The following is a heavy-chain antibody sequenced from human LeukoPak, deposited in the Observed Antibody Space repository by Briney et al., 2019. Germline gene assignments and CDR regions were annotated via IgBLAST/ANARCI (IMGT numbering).Heavy chain of an antibody. J-gene: IGHJ5*02. CDR3: ARDGRGYRLYNWFDP. CDR1: EFTFSSYW. V-gene: IGHV3-7*01. CDR2: IKQDGSEK. Sequence: GALRLSCAASEFTFSSYWMSWVRQAPGKGLEWVANIKQDGSEKYYVDSVKGRFTISRDNAKNSLYLQMNSLRAEDTAVYYCARDGRGYRLYNWFDPWGQGTLVTVSS. D-gene: IGHD6-25*01.